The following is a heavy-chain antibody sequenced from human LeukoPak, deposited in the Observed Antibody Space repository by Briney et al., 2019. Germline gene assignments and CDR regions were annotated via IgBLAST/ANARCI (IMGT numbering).Heavy chain of an antibody. CDR1: GGSISSSNW. CDR3: ARGPGDYYFDY. V-gene: IGHV4-4*02. CDR2: IYHSGST. J-gene: IGHJ4*02. D-gene: IGHD2-21*02. Sequence: PSGILSLTCAVSGGSISSSNWWSWVRQPPGKGLEWIGEIYHSGSTNYNPSLKSRVTISVDTSKNQFSLKLSSVTAADTAVYYCARGPGDYYFDYWGQGTLVTVSS.